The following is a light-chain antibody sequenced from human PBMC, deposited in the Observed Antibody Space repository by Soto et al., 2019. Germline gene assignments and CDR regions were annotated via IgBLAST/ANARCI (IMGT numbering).Light chain of an antibody. V-gene: IGKV1-39*01. J-gene: IGKJ2*01. CDR2: AAY. CDR1: QSITDY. Sequence: DIQMTQSPSSLSASIGDRVTITCRASQSITDYLNWYQQKPGKAPKLLIYAAYSLQSGVPSRFSGSGSATDFSLTISSLQPEDSATYYCQQSYSSPVTFGQGTKVDIK. CDR3: QQSYSSPVT.